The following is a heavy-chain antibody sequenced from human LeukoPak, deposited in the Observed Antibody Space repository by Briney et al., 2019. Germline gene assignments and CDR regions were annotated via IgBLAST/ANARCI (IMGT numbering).Heavy chain of an antibody. CDR2: IYHSGSS. CDR3: ARDNDFWSGYYGRDY. CDR1: GYSISSGYY. J-gene: IGHJ4*02. V-gene: IGHV4-38-2*02. D-gene: IGHD3-3*01. Sequence: SXTLSLTCTVSGYSISSGYYWGWIRPPPGKGLEWIGSIYHSGSSYYNPSLKSRVTISVDTSKNQFPLKLSSVTAADTAVYYCARDNDFWSGYYGRDYWGQGTLVTVSS.